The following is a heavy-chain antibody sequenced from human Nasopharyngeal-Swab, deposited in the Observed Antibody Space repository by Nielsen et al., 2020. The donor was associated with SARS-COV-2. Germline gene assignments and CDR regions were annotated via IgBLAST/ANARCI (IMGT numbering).Heavy chain of an antibody. V-gene: IGHV3-74*01. CDR3: ARVPSYYYDSSGYLVY. CDR2: INSDGSST. J-gene: IGHJ4*02. Sequence: VRQALGKGLVWVSRINSDGSSTTYADSVKGRFTISRDNAKNTLYLQMNSLRAEDTAVYYCARVPSYYYDSSGYLVYWGQGTLVTVSS. D-gene: IGHD3-22*01.